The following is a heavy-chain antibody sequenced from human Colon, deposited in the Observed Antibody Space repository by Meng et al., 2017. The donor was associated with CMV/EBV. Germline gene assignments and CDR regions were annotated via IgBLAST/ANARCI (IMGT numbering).Heavy chain of an antibody. CDR3: ARENNYGSGSY. J-gene: IGHJ4*02. Sequence: GESLKISCAASGFIFSKYSINWVRQAPGKGLEWVSSISSSSSYIYYADSVKGRFTISRDNAKNSLYLQMTSLRAEDTAVYYCARENNYGSGSYWGQGTLVTVSS. CDR2: ISSSSSYI. V-gene: IGHV3-21*01. CDR1: GFIFSKYS. D-gene: IGHD3-10*01.